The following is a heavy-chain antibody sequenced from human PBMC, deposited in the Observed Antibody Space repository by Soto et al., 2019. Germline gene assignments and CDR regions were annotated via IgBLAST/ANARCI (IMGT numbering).Heavy chain of an antibody. CDR2: IWYDGSNK. Sequence: PEGSLRLSCAASGFTFSSYGMHWVRKAPGKGLEWVAVIWYDGSNKYYADSVKGRFTISRDNSKNTLYLQMNSLRAEDTAVYYCARDWARYCSGGSCVQFDYWGQGTLVTVSS. J-gene: IGHJ4*02. V-gene: IGHV3-33*01. CDR3: ARDWARYCSGGSCVQFDY. CDR1: GFTFSSYG. D-gene: IGHD2-15*01.